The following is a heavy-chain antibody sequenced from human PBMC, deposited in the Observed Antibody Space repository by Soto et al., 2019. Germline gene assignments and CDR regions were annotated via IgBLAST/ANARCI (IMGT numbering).Heavy chain of an antibody. D-gene: IGHD3-16*01. V-gene: IGHV1-46*01. CDR2: ISPFGGAT. Sequence: ASVKVSCKASGDSVSNDYLHWVRQAPGQGFEWLGVISPFGGATAYAQSFKGRVTVTMDKSSTTFYLEPSSLRSDDTAVYYCAKGRGGNTVANFGMDVWGQGVTATVSS. CDR3: AKGRGGNTVANFGMDV. J-gene: IGHJ6*02. CDR1: GDSVSNDY.